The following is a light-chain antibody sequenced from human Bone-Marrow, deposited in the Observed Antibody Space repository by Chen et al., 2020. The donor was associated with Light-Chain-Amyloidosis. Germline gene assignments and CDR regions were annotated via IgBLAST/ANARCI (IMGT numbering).Light chain of an antibody. CDR1: SGSIATNY. CDR3: QSYQGSSQGV. CDR2: EDD. Sequence: NFMLTQPPPVSVPPGKTVIISCTRSSGSIATNYVQWYQQRPGSSPTTVIYEDDQRPSGVPDRFSGSIDRSSNSASLAISGLKTEDEADYYCQSYQGSSQGVFGGGTKLTVL. J-gene: IGLJ3*02. V-gene: IGLV6-57*01.